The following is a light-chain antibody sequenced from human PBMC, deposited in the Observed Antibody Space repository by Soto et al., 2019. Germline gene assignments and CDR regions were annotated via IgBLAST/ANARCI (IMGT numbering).Light chain of an antibody. CDR3: QQYNSYVRT. CDR2: DAS. J-gene: IGKJ1*01. CDR1: QSISSW. Sequence: DIQMTQSPSTLSASVGDRVTITCRASQSISSWLAWYQQKPGKAPKLLIYDASSLESGVPSRFSGSGSGTEFTLTISSLQPDDFATYYCQQYNSYVRTFAQGTKVEIK. V-gene: IGKV1-5*01.